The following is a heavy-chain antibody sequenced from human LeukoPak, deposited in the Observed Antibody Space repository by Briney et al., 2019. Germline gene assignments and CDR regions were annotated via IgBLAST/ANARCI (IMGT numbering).Heavy chain of an antibody. V-gene: IGHV1-69*05. D-gene: IGHD5-18*01. CDR1: GGTFSSHA. Sequence: ASVKVSCKASGGTFSSHAISWVRQAPGQGLEWMGRIIPIFGTANYAQKFQGRVTITTDESTSTAYMELSSLRSEDTAVYYCAREVDTAMVFDYWGQGTLVTVSS. J-gene: IGHJ4*02. CDR2: IIPIFGTA. CDR3: AREVDTAMVFDY.